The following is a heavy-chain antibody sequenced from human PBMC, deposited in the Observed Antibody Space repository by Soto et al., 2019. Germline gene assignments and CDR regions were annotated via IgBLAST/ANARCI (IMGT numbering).Heavy chain of an antibody. CDR1: VFTFISYG. V-gene: IGHV3-30*18. J-gene: IGHJ6*02. D-gene: IGHD6-19*01. Sequence: HPGWSLRLSCAAPVFTFISYGMHWVRQAPGKGLEWVAVISYDGSNKYYADSVKGRFTISRDNSKNTLYLQMNSLRAEDTAVYYCAKDFGGRRGEQWLVPYYYGMDVWGQGTTVTVSS. CDR2: ISYDGSNK. CDR3: AKDFGGRRGEQWLVPYYYGMDV.